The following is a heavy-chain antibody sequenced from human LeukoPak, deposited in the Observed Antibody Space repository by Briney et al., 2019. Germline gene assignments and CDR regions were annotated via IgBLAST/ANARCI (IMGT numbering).Heavy chain of an antibody. CDR1: GYTFTSYD. CDR3: ARANEYYYGSGSYKFDY. J-gene: IGHJ4*02. CDR2: MNPNSGNT. V-gene: IGHV1-8*01. D-gene: IGHD3-10*01. Sequence: ASVKVSCKASGYTFTSYDINWVRQATGRGLEWMGWMNPNSGNTGFAQKFQGRVTMTRNTSISTAYMELSSLRSEDTAVYYCARANEYYYGSGSYKFDYWGQGTLVTVSS.